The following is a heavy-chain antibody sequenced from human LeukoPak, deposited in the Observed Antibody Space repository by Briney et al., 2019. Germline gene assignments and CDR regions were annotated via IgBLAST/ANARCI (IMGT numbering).Heavy chain of an antibody. J-gene: IGHJ4*02. Sequence: PGGSLRLSCAASGFTFSNAWMSWVRQAPGKGLEWVGRIKSKTDGGTTDYAAPVKGRFTISRDDSKNTLYLQMNSLKTEDTAVYYCTTDYYYDSSGHCVGYWGQGTLVTVSS. CDR1: GFTFSNAW. D-gene: IGHD3-22*01. CDR3: TTDYYYDSSGHCVGY. CDR2: IKSKTDGGTT. V-gene: IGHV3-15*01.